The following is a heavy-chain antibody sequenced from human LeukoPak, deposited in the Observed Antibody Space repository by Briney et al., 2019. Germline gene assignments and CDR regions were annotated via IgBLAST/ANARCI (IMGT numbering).Heavy chain of an antibody. CDR1: GFTFSSYA. Sequence: PGGSLRLSCAASGFTFSSYAMSWVRQAPGKGLEWVSSISSSSSYIYYADSVKGRFTISRDNAKNSLYLQMNSLRAEDTAVYYCARLDIAAAGTAAFDIWGQGTMVTVSS. V-gene: IGHV3-21*01. J-gene: IGHJ3*02. CDR3: ARLDIAAAGTAAFDI. D-gene: IGHD6-13*01. CDR2: ISSSSSYI.